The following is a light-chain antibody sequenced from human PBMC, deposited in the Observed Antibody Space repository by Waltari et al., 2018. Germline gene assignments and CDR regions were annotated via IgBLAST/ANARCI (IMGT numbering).Light chain of an antibody. CDR2: GAS. V-gene: IGKV3-15*01. J-gene: IGKJ4*01. CDR1: QSVRSN. Sequence: EIVMTQSPATPSVSPGERATLACRASQSVRSNLAWYQQKPGQAPRLLIQGASTRATGVPARFSGSGSGTEFTLTISSLQSEDFAVYYCQQHNNWPLSFGGGTKVEIK. CDR3: QQHNNWPLS.